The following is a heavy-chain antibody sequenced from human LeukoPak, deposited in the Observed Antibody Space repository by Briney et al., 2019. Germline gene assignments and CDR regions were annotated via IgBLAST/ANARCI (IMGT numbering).Heavy chain of an antibody. J-gene: IGHJ6*02. CDR1: GYTFTGYY. CDR3: ARSSSWLNVYHYYGMDV. CDR2: INPNSGGT. D-gene: IGHD5-24*01. Sequence: ASVKVSCKASGYTFTGYYMHWVRQAPGQGLEWMGWINPNSGGTNYAQKFQGRVTMTRNTSISTAYMELSSLRSEDTAVYYCARSSSWLNVYHYYGMDVWGQGTTVTVSS. V-gene: IGHV1-2*02.